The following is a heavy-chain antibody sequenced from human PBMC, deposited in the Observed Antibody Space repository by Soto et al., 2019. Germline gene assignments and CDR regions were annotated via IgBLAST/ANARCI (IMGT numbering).Heavy chain of an antibody. CDR1: GFTFSSYA. J-gene: IGHJ4*02. Sequence: EVQLLESGGGLVQPGGSLRLSCAVSGFTFSSYAMSWVRQAPGKGLEWVSGISGSGGSTYYADSVKGRFTISRDSPKNAVYVRMNSLRAEDTAVYYCAKTVCVAASPYYFDYWGGGTLVTVSS. CDR3: AKTVCVAASPYYFDY. V-gene: IGHV3-23*01. CDR2: ISGSGGST. D-gene: IGHD4-17*01.